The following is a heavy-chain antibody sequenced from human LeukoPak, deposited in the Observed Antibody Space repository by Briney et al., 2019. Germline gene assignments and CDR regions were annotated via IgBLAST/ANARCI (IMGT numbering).Heavy chain of an antibody. J-gene: IGHJ4*02. D-gene: IGHD3-3*01. CDR3: ATTYYDFWSGYYAIDY. CDR2: INQDGSKK. Sequence: GGSLRLSCTTSGFTFTDYWMTWVRQAPGKGLEWVANINQDGSKKFYVDSVKGRFTISRDNAENSLYLQMNSLRAEDTAVYYCATTYYDFWSGYYAIDYWGQGTLVTVSS. V-gene: IGHV3-7*01. CDR1: GFTFTDYW.